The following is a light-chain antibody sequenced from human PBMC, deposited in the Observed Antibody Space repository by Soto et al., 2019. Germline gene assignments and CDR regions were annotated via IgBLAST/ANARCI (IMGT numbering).Light chain of an antibody. CDR1: QSVSSIY. CDR2: GAS. J-gene: IGKJ2*01. Sequence: EIVLTQSPGTLSLSPGERATLSCRASQSVSSIYLAWYQQKPGQAPRLLIYGASNRATGIPDRFSGSGSGTEFTLTISRLEPADFAVYYCQHYGNSPYTFGQGTKVEIK. CDR3: QHYGNSPYT. V-gene: IGKV3-20*01.